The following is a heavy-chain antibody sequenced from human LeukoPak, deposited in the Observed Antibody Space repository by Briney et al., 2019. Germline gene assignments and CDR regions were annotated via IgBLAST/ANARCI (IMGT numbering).Heavy chain of an antibody. CDR2: INSDGSST. CDR1: GFTFSNYW. V-gene: IGHV3-74*01. CDR3: VRRSHDFYY. J-gene: IGHJ4*02. Sequence: GGSLRLSWAASGFTFSNYWMHWVRQAPGKGLVWVSRINSDGSSTNYADSVKGRFTISRDNAKNTLYLQMNSLRDEDTAVFYCVRRSHDFYYWGQGTLVTVSS.